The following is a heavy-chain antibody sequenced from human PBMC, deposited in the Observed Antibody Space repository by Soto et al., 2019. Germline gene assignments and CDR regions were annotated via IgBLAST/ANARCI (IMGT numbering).Heavy chain of an antibody. CDR3: ARGAGVAAAGTTNWFDP. CDR2: IYYSGST. Sequence: PSETLSLTCTVSGGSIGSGDYYWSWIRQPPGKGLEWIGYIYYSGSTYYNPSLKSRVTISVDTSKNQFSLKLSSVTAADTAVYYCARGAGVAAAGTTNWFDPWGQGTLVTVSS. D-gene: IGHD6-13*01. V-gene: IGHV4-30-4*01. J-gene: IGHJ5*02. CDR1: GGSIGSGDYY.